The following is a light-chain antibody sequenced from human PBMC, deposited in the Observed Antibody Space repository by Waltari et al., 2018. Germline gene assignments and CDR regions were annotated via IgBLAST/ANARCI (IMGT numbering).Light chain of an antibody. J-gene: IGKJ1*01. CDR3: QKYESLPAT. CDR1: QSVSKY. Sequence: EIVLTQSPGSLSLSPGERATLSCRASQSVSKYLAWYQQKPGQATRLLIYHASSRATGIPDRFSGSWFGTDFSLTISRLEPEDFAVYYCQKYESLPATFGQGTKVEIK. CDR2: HAS. V-gene: IGKV3-20*01.